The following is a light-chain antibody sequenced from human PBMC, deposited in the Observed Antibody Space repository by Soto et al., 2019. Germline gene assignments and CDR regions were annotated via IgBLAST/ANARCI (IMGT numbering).Light chain of an antibody. V-gene: IGKV3-20*01. CDR3: QQYGTSPWT. CDR2: GAS. Sequence: EILLTQSPGTLSLSPGERATLSCRASQSVSSSYLAWYQHRPGQAPRLLIYGASSRATGIPDRFSGSGSGTDFTLTISRLEPEDFAVYFCQQYGTSPWTFGQGTKLEIK. CDR1: QSVSSSY. J-gene: IGKJ1*01.